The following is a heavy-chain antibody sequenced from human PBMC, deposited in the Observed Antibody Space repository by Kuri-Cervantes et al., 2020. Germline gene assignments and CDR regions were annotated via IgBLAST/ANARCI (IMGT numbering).Heavy chain of an antibody. D-gene: IGHD3-22*01. CDR2: ISSSSSTI. V-gene: IGHV3-48*01. Sequence: GGSLRLSCAASGFTFSSYSMNWVRQAPGKGLEWVSYISSSSSTIYYADSVKGRFTISRDNAKNSLYLQMNSLRAEDTALYYCAKDRTQQRTYYYDSSGYPYDAFDIWGQGTMVTVSS. J-gene: IGHJ3*02. CDR3: AKDRTQQRTYYYDSSGYPYDAFDI. CDR1: GFTFSSYS.